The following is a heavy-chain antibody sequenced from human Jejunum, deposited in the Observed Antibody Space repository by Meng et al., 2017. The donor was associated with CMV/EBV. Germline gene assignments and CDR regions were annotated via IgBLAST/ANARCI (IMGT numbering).Heavy chain of an antibody. D-gene: IGHD3-10*01. CDR3: VKDKGRTALDY. Sequence: QGRLVEAGGGVVQPGGSLRLSCVTSGISFSNSGMHWVRQAPGKGLEWVVFIRNDGSEIYYVDSVKGRFTISRDNSKNTVYLQMNSLRVEDTGVYYCVKDKGRTALDYWGQGSLVTVSS. CDR1: GISFSNSG. J-gene: IGHJ4*02. CDR2: IRNDGSEI. V-gene: IGHV3-30*02.